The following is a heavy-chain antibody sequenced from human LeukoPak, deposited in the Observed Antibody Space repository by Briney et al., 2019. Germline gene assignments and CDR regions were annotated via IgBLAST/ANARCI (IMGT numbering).Heavy chain of an antibody. CDR1: GGSITSYY. D-gene: IGHD6-6*01. CDR3: ARMEGYSSSPSFDY. Sequence: PSETLSLTCTVSGGSITSYYWSWIRQPPGKGLEWIGYIYYSGSTNYNPSLKSRVTISVDTSKNQFSLKLSSVTAADTAVYYCARMEGYSSSPSFDYWGQGTLVTVSS. J-gene: IGHJ4*02. V-gene: IGHV4-59*01. CDR2: IYYSGST.